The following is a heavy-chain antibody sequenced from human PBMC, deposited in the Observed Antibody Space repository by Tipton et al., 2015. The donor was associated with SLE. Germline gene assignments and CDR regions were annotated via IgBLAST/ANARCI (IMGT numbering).Heavy chain of an antibody. J-gene: IGHJ4*02. CDR3: ARFMRDGYNAKYYFDY. CDR2: IYHSGST. D-gene: IGHD5-24*01. V-gene: IGHV4-59*07. Sequence: TLSLTCTVSGGSISTYYWSWIRQSSGQGLEWIGYIYHSGSTYYHPSLKSRVTISVDTSRNQFSLTLNSVTAADTAVYYCARFMRDGYNAKYYFDYWGQGNLVTVSS. CDR1: GGSISTYY.